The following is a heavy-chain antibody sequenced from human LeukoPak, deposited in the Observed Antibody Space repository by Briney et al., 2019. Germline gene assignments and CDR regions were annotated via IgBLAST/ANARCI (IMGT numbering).Heavy chain of an antibody. CDR3: ARSTGYSTGCYDY. CDR1: GGSISSSSYY. CDR2: IYYSGST. J-gene: IGHJ4*02. D-gene: IGHD6-19*01. Sequence: SETLSLTCTVSGGSISSSSYYWGWIRQPPGKGLEWIGNIYYSGSTYYNPSLKSRVAMSVDTTTDQFSLKLSSATATDTAVYYCARSTGYSTGCYDYWGQGTLVTVSS. V-gene: IGHV4-39*01.